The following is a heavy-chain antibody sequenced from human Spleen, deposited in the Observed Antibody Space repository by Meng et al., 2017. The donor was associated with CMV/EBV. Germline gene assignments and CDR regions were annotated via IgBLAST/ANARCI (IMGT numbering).Heavy chain of an antibody. CDR2: VSAENGDT. Sequence: QIQLVQSGPELRRPGASVKVSCKASGYKFDIYGITWVRQAPGQGLEWVGWVSAENGDTDYGQKFQGRVTVTADIFTKTAYMEMRSLRSDDSAMYYCARAGAAVTTNFDFWGQGTLVTVSS. V-gene: IGHV1-18*01. D-gene: IGHD4-17*01. J-gene: IGHJ4*02. CDR1: GYKFDIYG. CDR3: ARAGAAVTTNFDF.